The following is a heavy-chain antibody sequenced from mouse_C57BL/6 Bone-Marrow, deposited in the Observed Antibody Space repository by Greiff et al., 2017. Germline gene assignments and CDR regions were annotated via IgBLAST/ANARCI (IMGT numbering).Heavy chain of an antibody. V-gene: IGHV5-17*01. CDR3: ARMYYYGSSYRYFDV. D-gene: IGHD1-1*01. Sequence: EVQGVESGGGLVKPGGSLKLSCAASGFTFSDYGMHWVRQAPEKGLEWVAYISSGSSTIYYADTVKGRFTISRDNAKNTLFLQMTSLRSEDTAMYYCARMYYYGSSYRYFDVWGTGTTVTVSS. CDR1: GFTFSDYG. J-gene: IGHJ1*03. CDR2: ISSGSSTI.